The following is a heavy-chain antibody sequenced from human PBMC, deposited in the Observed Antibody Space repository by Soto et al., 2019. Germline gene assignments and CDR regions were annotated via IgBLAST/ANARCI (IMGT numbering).Heavy chain of an antibody. Sequence: EVQLLESGGGLVQPGGSLRLSCAASGFTFSSYAMSWVRQAPGKGLEWVSAISGSGGSTYYADSVKGRFTISRDNSKNTLYLHMNSLRAEDTAVYYCAKTPVPYYYDSSGPFDYWGQGTLVTVSS. CDR2: ISGSGGST. J-gene: IGHJ4*02. CDR1: GFTFSSYA. V-gene: IGHV3-23*01. CDR3: AKTPVPYYYDSSGPFDY. D-gene: IGHD3-22*01.